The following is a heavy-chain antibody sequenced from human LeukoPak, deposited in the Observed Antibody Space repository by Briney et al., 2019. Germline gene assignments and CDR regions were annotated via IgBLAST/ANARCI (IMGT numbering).Heavy chain of an antibody. CDR1: GFTFSSYA. Sequence: GGSLRLSCAASGFTFSSYAMSWVRQAPGKGLEWVSAISGSGGTTYYADSVKGRFTISRDNSKNTLYLQMNSLRAEDTAVYYCAKDDYSGYDQTFDYWGQGTLVTVSS. CDR2: ISGSGGTT. V-gene: IGHV3-23*01. D-gene: IGHD5-12*01. CDR3: AKDDYSGYDQTFDY. J-gene: IGHJ4*02.